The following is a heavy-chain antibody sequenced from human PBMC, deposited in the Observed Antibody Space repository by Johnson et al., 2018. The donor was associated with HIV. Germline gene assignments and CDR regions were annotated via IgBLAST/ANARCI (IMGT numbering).Heavy chain of an antibody. V-gene: IGHV3-7*01. Sequence: EVQLVESGGGLVQPGGSLRLSCAVSGFIFSRYWMSWVRQAPGKGLEWVANIKQDGSEKYYVDSVKGRITISRDNAKNSLYLQMNSLRAEDTAVYYCAKDRGVIAAHDAFDIWGQGTMVTVSS. D-gene: IGHD2-21*01. CDR3: AKDRGVIAAHDAFDI. CDR2: IKQDGSEK. J-gene: IGHJ3*02. CDR1: GFIFSRYW.